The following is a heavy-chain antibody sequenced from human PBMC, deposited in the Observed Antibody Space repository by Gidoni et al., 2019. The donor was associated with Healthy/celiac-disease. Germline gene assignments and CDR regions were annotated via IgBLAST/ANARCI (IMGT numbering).Heavy chain of an antibody. CDR1: LFTFSAYY. CDR3: ARDDSSSWSPEYYYYGMDV. V-gene: IGHV3-11*01. J-gene: IGHJ6*02. CDR2: SRSRCSTI. Sequence: QVHLVESGGGLVKPGGSLRLSCAASLFTFSAYYMSWIRQAPGKGLWWGAYSRSRCSTIYDEDDVKGRFTISRDNAKNSLYMQMNSLRAEDTAVYYCARDDSSSWSPEYYYYGMDVWGQGTTVTVSS. D-gene: IGHD6-13*01.